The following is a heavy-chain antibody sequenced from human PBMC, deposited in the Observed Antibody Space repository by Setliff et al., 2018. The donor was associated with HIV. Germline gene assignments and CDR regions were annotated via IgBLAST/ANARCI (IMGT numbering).Heavy chain of an antibody. D-gene: IGHD6-19*01. CDR1: GFIFSSYA. CDR3: ARCLYSSGWYPGYYYYYMDV. V-gene: IGHV3-66*01. Sequence: GGSLRLSCAASGFIFSSYAMSWVRQAPGKGLEWVSIIYTGGSTYYADSVKGRFTISRDNSKNTLYLQMNSLRAEDTAVYYCARCLYSSGWYPGYYYYYMDVWGKGTTVTVSS. J-gene: IGHJ6*03. CDR2: IYTGGST.